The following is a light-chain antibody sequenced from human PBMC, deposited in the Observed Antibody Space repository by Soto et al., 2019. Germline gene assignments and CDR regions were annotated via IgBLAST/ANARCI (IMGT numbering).Light chain of an antibody. Sequence: DIVMTQSPDSMAVSLGERATINCKSSQNDLYSSNNRNYLAWYQQKPGQPPKLLIYWASTRESGVTDRFSGSGSGPDFSLTVSSLRAEDVAVYYCQQYDSSPFTLGPGTKVDI. J-gene: IGKJ3*01. V-gene: IGKV4-1*01. CDR1: QNDLYSSNNRNY. CDR3: QQYDSSPFT. CDR2: WAS.